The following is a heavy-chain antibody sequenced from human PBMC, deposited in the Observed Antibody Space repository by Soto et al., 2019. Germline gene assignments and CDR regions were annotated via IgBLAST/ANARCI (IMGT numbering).Heavy chain of an antibody. CDR2: ISGSNGDST. D-gene: IGHD2-21*02. Sequence: GSLRLSCAASGFTFSSSAMSWVRQAPGRGLEWVSTISGSNGDSTYYADSVKGRFTISRDNSKNTLYLQMNSLRVEDTAVYYCAKDPPSERMQTDYGMDVWGPGTTVTVSS. CDR1: GFTFSSSA. V-gene: IGHV3-23*01. J-gene: IGHJ6*02. CDR3: AKDPPSERMQTDYGMDV.